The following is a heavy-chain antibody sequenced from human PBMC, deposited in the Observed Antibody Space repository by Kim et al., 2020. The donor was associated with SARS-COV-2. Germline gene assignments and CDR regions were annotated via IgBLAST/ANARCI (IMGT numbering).Heavy chain of an antibody. CDR1: GGSFSGYY. CDR2: INHSGST. J-gene: IGHJ4*02. D-gene: IGHD6-6*01. Sequence: SETLSLTCAVYGGSFSGYYWSWIRQPPGKGLEWIGEINHSGSTNYNPSLKSRVTISVDTSKNQFSLKLSSVTAADTAVYYCARGRVEAARARGTTLGKIFDYWGQGTLVTVSS. CDR3: ARGRVEAARARGTTLGKIFDY. V-gene: IGHV4-34*01.